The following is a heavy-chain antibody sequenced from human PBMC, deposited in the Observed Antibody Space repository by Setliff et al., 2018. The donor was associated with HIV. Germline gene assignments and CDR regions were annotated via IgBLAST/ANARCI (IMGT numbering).Heavy chain of an antibody. CDR2: VSNTGRRT. V-gene: IGHV3-23*05. D-gene: IGHD2-8*02. J-gene: IGHJ4*02. CDR3: VKDAYSTGKPGIS. CDR1: GFSFRNYA. Sequence: GGSLRLSCAASGFSFRNYAMSWVRQAPGKGLEWVSAVSNTGRRTFYADSVKGRFTISKDNFENVVYLQMNSLRVDDTAVYYCVKDAYSTGKPGISWGQGTQVTVSS.